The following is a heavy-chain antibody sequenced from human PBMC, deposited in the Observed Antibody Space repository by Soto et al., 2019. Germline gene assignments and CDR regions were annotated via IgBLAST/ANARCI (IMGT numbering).Heavy chain of an antibody. CDR3: AKDKIDSSSSPYYYYGMDV. J-gene: IGHJ6*02. CDR1: GFTFSSYA. CDR2: ISGSGGST. Sequence: DVQLLESGGGLVQPGGSLRLSCAASGFTFSSYAMSWVRQAPGKGLEWVSAISGSGGSTYYADSVKGRFTISRDNSKNTLYLQMNSLRAEDTAVYYCAKDKIDSSSSPYYYYGMDVWGQGTTVTVSS. V-gene: IGHV3-23*01. D-gene: IGHD6-6*01.